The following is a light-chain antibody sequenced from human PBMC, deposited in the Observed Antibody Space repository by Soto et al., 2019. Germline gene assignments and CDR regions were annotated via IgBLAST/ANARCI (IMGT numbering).Light chain of an antibody. CDR2: EGS. Sequence: QSALTQPASVSGSPGQSITISCTGTSNDVGSYNLVSWYQQHPGKAPKIMIYEGSKRPSGVSNRFSGSKSGNTASLTNSGRQAEDEADYYCCSYAGRNTLVLGGGTKLTV. CDR3: CSYAGRNTLV. V-gene: IGLV2-23*03. CDR1: SNDVGSYNL. J-gene: IGLJ2*01.